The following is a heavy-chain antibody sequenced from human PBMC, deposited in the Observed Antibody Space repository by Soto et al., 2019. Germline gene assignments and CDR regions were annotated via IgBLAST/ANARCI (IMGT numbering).Heavy chain of an antibody. J-gene: IGHJ5*02. V-gene: IGHV4-31*03. D-gene: IGHD3-3*01. CDR2: IYYSGST. CDR3: ARVVGGGYDFWSGYSPYNWFDP. CDR1: GGSISSGGYY. Sequence: PSETLSLTCTVSGGSISSGGYYWSWIRQHPGKGLEWIGYIYYSGSTYYKKSLKSRVTISVDTSKKQFSLKLSSVTAADTAVYNCARVVGGGYDFWSGYSPYNWFDPWGQGTLVTVSS.